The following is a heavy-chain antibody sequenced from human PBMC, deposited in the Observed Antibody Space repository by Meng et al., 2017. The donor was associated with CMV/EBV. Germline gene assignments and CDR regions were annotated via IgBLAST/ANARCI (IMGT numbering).Heavy chain of an antibody. D-gene: IGHD1-26*01. V-gene: IGHV1-46*01. J-gene: IGHJ4*02. Sequence: QVQLVQSGAEVTKPVASVKVSCKASGSTFTSYYMHWVRQAPGQGLEWMGIINPSGGSTNYAQKFQGRVIMTRDTSTSTFYMVLSRLRSEDTAVYYCARESGSVWDYWGQGTLVTVSS. CDR2: INPSGGST. CDR1: GSTFTSYY. CDR3: ARESGSVWDY.